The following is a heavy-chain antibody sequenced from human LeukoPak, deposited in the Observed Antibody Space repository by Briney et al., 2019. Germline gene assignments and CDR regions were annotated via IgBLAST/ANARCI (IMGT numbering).Heavy chain of an antibody. V-gene: IGHV3-30*02. J-gene: IGHJ4*02. CDR1: GFTFSSYG. Sequence: GGSLRLSCAASGFTFSSYGMHWVRQAPGEGLEWVAVIWYGGSNKYYADSVKGRFTISRDNSKNTLYLQMNSLRAEDTAVYYCAKDRAAAGTFPDYWGQGTLVTVSS. CDR3: AKDRAAAGTFPDY. CDR2: IWYGGSNK. D-gene: IGHD6-13*01.